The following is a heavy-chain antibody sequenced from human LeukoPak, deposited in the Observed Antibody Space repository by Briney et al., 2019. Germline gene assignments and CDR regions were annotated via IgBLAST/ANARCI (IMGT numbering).Heavy chain of an antibody. V-gene: IGHV4-34*01. CDR2: INHSGST. D-gene: IGHD3-22*01. CDR3: ARGKGTYYYDSSGYYYDY. CDR1: GGSFSGYY. Sequence: SETLSLTCPVYGGSFSGYYWSWNRQPPGKGLEWIGEINHSGSTNYNPSLKSRVTISVDTSKNQFSLKLSSVTAADTAVYYCARGKGTYYYDSSGYYYDYWGQGTLVTVSS. J-gene: IGHJ4*02.